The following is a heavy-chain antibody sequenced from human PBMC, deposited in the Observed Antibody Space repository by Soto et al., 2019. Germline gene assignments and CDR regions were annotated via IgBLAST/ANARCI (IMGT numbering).Heavy chain of an antibody. V-gene: IGHV3-30*04. CDR1: GFPFDNYA. CDR3: AKGAYYDYVWGSYRPGHFDY. CDR2: ISCAGSNI. D-gene: IGHD3-16*02. J-gene: IGHJ4*02. Sequence: GGSLRLSCTASGFPFDNYAMNWVRQAPGKGLEWVSVISCAGSNIYYADSVKGRFTISRDNSKNTLYLQMNSLRAEDTAVYYCAKGAYYDYVWGSYRPGHFDYWGQGTLVTVSS.